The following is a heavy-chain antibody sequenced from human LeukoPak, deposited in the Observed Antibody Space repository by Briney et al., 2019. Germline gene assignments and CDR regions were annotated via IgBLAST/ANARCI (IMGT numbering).Heavy chain of an antibody. CDR1: GGSISSYS. J-gene: IGHJ3*02. CDR2: IYTSGST. Sequence: SETLSLTCTVSGGSISSYSWSWIRQPAGKGLEWIGRIYTSGSTNYNPSLKSRVTMSVDTSKNQFSLKLSSVTAADTAVYYCARVMYATPRQYSAFDIWGQGTMVTVSS. D-gene: IGHD2-8*01. CDR3: ARVMYATPRQYSAFDI. V-gene: IGHV4-4*07.